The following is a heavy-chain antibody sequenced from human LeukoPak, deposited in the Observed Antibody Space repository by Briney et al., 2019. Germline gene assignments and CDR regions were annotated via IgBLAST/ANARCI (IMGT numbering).Heavy chain of an antibody. V-gene: IGHV3-23*01. Sequence: QPGGSLRLSCEASGFTFGSFAMSWVRQAPGKGLEWLSGISASGHYIYQADSVKGRFTISRDNSKNTLYIEMNSLRAKDTAVYYCARDGSWGDYQFYFYMDVWGKGTTVTVSS. D-gene: IGHD2-2*01. CDR2: ISASGHYI. J-gene: IGHJ6*03. CDR1: GFTFGSFA. CDR3: ARDGSWGDYQFYFYMDV.